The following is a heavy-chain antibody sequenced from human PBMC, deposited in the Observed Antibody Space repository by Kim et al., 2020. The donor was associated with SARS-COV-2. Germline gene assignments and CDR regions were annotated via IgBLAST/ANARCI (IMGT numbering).Heavy chain of an antibody. Sequence: LKSRVTISVDTSKNQFSLKLSSVTAADTAVYYCARGSTVTVPSLYYMDVWGKGTTVTVSS. D-gene: IGHD4-17*01. V-gene: IGHV4-34*01. J-gene: IGHJ6*03. CDR3: ARGSTVTVPSLYYMDV.